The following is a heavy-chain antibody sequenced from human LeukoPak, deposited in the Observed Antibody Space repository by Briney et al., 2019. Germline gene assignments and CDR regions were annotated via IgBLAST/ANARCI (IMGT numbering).Heavy chain of an antibody. CDR2: IYPGDSDT. CDR3: ARTGCSGGSCYYYYYGMDV. J-gene: IGHJ6*02. Sequence: GESLKISCKGSGYSFTSYWIGWVRQMPGKGLEWMGIIYPGDSDTRYSPSFQGQVTISADKSISTAYLQWSSLKALDTAMYYCARTGCSGGSCYYYYYGMDVWGQGTTVTVSS. V-gene: IGHV5-51*01. D-gene: IGHD2-15*01. CDR1: GYSFTSYW.